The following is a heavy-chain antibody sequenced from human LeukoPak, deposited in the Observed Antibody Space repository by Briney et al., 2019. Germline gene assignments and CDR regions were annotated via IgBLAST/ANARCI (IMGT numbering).Heavy chain of an antibody. V-gene: IGHV3-30*18. CDR2: ILYDGSNR. CDR3: AKVRGNAGSSYFPDY. CDR1: GFTLSTNA. J-gene: IGHJ4*02. D-gene: IGHD3-22*01. Sequence: GGSLRLSCLTSGFTLSTNAMSWVRQAPGKGLEWVAVILYDGSNRQYADSVKGRFTISRDNSKNTLYLQMNSLRVEDTAVYYCAKVRGNAGSSYFPDYWGQGTLVTVTS.